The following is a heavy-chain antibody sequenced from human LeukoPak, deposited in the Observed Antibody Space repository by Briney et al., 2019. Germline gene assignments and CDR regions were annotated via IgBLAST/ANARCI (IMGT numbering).Heavy chain of an antibody. V-gene: IGHV3-66*01. CDR1: GFTVSSNY. Sequence: PGGSLRLSCAASGFTVSSNYMSWVRQAPGKGLEWASVIYSGGSTYYADSVKGRFTISRDNSKNTLYLQMNSLRAEDTAVYYCARALGYCSGGSCNWFDPWGQGTLVTVSS. CDR3: ARALGYCSGGSCNWFDP. J-gene: IGHJ5*02. CDR2: IYSGGST. D-gene: IGHD2-15*01.